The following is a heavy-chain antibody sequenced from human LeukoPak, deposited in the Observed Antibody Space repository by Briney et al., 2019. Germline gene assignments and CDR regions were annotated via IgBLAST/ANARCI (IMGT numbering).Heavy chain of an antibody. CDR3: AKSLGYGSGSYSFDY. Sequence: GGSLRLSCAASGFTFSSYAMSWVRQAPGKGLEWVSAISGSGGSTYYADSVKGRFTISRDNSKNTLYLRMNSLRAEDTAVYYCAKSLGYGSGSYSFDYWGQGTLVTVSS. J-gene: IGHJ4*02. V-gene: IGHV3-23*01. CDR2: ISGSGGST. D-gene: IGHD3-10*01. CDR1: GFTFSSYA.